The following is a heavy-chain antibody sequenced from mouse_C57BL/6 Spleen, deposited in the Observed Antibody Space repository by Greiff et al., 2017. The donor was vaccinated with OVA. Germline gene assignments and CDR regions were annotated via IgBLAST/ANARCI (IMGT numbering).Heavy chain of an antibody. V-gene: IGHV1-61*01. Sequence: QVQLKQPGAELVRPGSSVKLSCKASGYTFTSYWMDWVKQRPGQGLEWIGNIYPSDSETHYNQKFKDKATLTVDKSSSTAYMQLSSLTSEDSAVYYCARQEYYGSSPYAMDYWGQGTSVTVSS. CDR2: IYPSDSET. D-gene: IGHD1-1*01. J-gene: IGHJ4*01. CDR1: GYTFTSYW. CDR3: ARQEYYGSSPYAMDY.